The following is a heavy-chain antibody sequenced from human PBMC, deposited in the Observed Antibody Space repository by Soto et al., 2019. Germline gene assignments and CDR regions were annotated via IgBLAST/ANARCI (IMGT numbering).Heavy chain of an antibody. V-gene: IGHV3-15*01. CDR3: TTVEVLEWSEWAFDP. Sequence: GGSLRLSCAASGFTFSNAWMSWVRQAPGKGLEWVGRIKSKTDGGTTDYAAPVKGRFTISRDDSKNTLYLQMNSLKTEDTAVYYCTTVEVLEWSEWAFDPWGQGTLVTVSS. CDR1: GFTFSNAW. CDR2: IKSKTDGGTT. J-gene: IGHJ5*02. D-gene: IGHD3-3*01.